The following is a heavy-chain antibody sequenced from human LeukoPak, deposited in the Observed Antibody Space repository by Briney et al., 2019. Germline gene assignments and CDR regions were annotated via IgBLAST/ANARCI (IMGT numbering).Heavy chain of an antibody. CDR3: ARDARETAMVSGGEDYYYYMDV. V-gene: IGHV4-39*02. Sequence: SETLSLTCTVSGGSISSSSYYWGWIRQPPGKGLEWIRSIYYSGSTYYNPSLKSRVTISVDTSKNQFSLKLSSVTAADTAVYYCARDARETAMVSGGEDYYYYMDVWGKGTTVTVSS. J-gene: IGHJ6*03. CDR1: GGSISSSSYY. D-gene: IGHD2-21*02. CDR2: IYYSGST.